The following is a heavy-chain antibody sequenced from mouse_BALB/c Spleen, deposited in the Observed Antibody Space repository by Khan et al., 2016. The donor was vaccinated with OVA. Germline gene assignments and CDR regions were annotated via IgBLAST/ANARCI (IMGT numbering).Heavy chain of an antibody. V-gene: IGHV1S81*02. CDR3: KRSGDGTFAY. D-gene: IGHD2-1*01. CDR2: INPSDGDN. CDR1: GYTFTNYY. Sequence: QVQLKQSGAELVKPGASVKLSCKASGYTFTNYYMYWVKQSPGQGLEWIGEINPSDGDNNYNEKFKTKATLTVDKSSSTAYMQHSSLTSEDSAVYYCKRSGDGTFAYWGQGTLVTVSA. J-gene: IGHJ3*01.